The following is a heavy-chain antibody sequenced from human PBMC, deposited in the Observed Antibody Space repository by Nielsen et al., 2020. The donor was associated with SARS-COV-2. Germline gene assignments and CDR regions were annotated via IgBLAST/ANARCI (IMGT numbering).Heavy chain of an antibody. CDR2: ISSSSSYI. CDR1: GFTFSSYS. Sequence: GGSLRLSCAASGFTFSSYSMNWVRQAPGKGLGWVSSISSSSSYIYYADSVKGRFTISRDNAKNSLYLQMNSLRAEDTAIYYCARGGWGSAWYLSDYWGQGTLVTVSS. D-gene: IGHD6-19*01. CDR3: ARGGWGSAWYLSDY. J-gene: IGHJ4*02. V-gene: IGHV3-21*01.